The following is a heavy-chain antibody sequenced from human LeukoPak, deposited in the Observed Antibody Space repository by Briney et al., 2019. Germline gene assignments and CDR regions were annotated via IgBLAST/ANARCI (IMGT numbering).Heavy chain of an antibody. J-gene: IGHJ5*02. Sequence: GGSLRLSCVASGFTFSSHAISWVRQAPAKGLEWVSAISGSGGSTYYAHSVKGRFTISRDNPKNTLYLQMNSLRAEDTAVYYCATSAGLTNPFDPWGQGPLVTVSS. CDR1: GFTFSSHA. D-gene: IGHD2-8*01. V-gene: IGHV3-23*01. CDR3: ATSAGLTNPFDP. CDR2: ISGSGGST.